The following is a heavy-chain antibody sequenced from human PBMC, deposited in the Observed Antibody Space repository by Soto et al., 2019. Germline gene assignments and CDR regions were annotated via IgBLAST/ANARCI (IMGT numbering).Heavy chain of an antibody. J-gene: IGHJ4*02. Sequence: PGGSLRLSCAASGFTFTRYSMNWVRQAPGKGLEWVSSISSTTNYIYYADSMKGRFTVSRDNAKNSVYLEMNSLSAEDTALYYCARESEDLTSNFDYWGQGTLGTVSS. V-gene: IGHV3-21*01. CDR1: GFTFTRYS. CDR2: ISSTTNYI. CDR3: ARESEDLTSNFDY.